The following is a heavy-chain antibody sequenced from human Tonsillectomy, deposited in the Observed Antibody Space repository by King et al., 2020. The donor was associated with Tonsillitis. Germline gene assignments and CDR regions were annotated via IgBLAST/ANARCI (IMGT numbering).Heavy chain of an antibody. V-gene: IGHV4-34*01. CDR2: IDHSGST. D-gene: IGHD3-10*01. Sequence: VQLQQWGAGLLKPSATLSLPCAIYGGSFRGYYWSWIRQPPGKGLEWSGEIDHSGSTNYNSSLKSRVTISVDTSKNQFSLKLSSVTAADTAVYYCARGRVYGSGSYLHYYYYMDVWGKGTTVTVSS. CDR1: GGSFRGYY. J-gene: IGHJ6*03. CDR3: ARGRVYGSGSYLHYYYYMDV.